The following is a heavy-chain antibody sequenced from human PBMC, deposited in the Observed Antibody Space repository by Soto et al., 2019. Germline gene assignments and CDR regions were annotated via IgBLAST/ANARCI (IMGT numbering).Heavy chain of an antibody. J-gene: IGHJ4*02. V-gene: IGHV3-23*01. CDR2: ISGSGGRT. CDR1: GLNPISYG. Sequence: GGFLRRCCRSSGLNPISYGMRWVRPAPEKGLEWVSTISGSGGRTYYADSVKGRFTISRDNSKNTLYLQMNSLRADDTAVYYCSKEGWLPTEGIFFDYCGQANLVTISS. CDR3: SKEGWLPTEGIFFDY. D-gene: IGHD3-3*02.